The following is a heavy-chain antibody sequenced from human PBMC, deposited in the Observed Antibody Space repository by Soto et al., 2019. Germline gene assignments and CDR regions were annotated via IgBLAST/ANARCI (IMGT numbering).Heavy chain of an antibody. CDR2: IHNSGAT. Sequence: QLQLQESGPGLVKPSETLSLTCDVFGGSIGDNNYYWGWVRQPPGKGLEWIGSIHNSGATYYNPSLKSRVTLSVDTSINQFSLKLSSVTPADTAVYYCARRPLNKCLDYWGQGTLVTVSS. CDR3: ARRPLNKCLDY. D-gene: IGHD2-2*01. V-gene: IGHV4-39*01. CDR1: GGSIGDNNYY. J-gene: IGHJ4*02.